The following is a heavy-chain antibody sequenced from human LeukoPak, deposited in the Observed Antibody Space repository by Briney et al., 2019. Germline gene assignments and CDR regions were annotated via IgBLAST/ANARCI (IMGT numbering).Heavy chain of an antibody. J-gene: IGHJ4*02. CDR3: ARMVYFPPYYFDY. D-gene: IGHD2/OR15-2a*01. CDR1: GGSVSSGSYY. V-gene: IGHV4-61*01. Sequence: SETPSLTCTVSGGSVSSGSYYWSWIRQPPGKGLEWIGYIYYSGSTNYNPSLKSRVTISVDTSKNQFSLELSSVTAADTAVYYCARMVYFPPYYFDYWGQGTLVTASS. CDR2: IYYSGST.